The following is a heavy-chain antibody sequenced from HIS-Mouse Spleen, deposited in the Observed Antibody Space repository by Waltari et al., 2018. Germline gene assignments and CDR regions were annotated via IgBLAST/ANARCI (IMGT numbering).Heavy chain of an antibody. V-gene: IGHV3-30*03. Sequence: VRQAPGKGLEWVAVISYDGSNKYYADSVKGRFTISRDNSKNTLYLQMNSLRAEDTAVYYCAVVGATGPRGSDAFDIWGQGTMVTVSS. J-gene: IGHJ3*02. CDR3: AVVGATGPRGSDAFDI. CDR2: ISYDGSNK. D-gene: IGHD1-26*01.